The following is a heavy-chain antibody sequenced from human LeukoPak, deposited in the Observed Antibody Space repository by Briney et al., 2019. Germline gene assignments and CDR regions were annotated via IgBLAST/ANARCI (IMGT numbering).Heavy chain of an antibody. Sequence: GASVKVSCKASGYTFTSYAMHWVRQAPGQRLEWMGWINAGNGNTKYSQKFQGRVTITRDTSASTAYMELSSLRSEDTAVYYCARGDCSSTSCYTPPGDYWGQGTLVTVSS. D-gene: IGHD2-2*02. V-gene: IGHV1-3*01. J-gene: IGHJ4*02. CDR3: ARGDCSSTSCYTPPGDY. CDR1: GYTFTSYA. CDR2: INAGNGNT.